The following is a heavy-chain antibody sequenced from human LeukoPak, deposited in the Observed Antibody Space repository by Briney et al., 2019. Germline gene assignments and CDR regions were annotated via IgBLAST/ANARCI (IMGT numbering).Heavy chain of an antibody. CDR3: ARDDPITMVRGVISGWFDP. J-gene: IGHJ5*02. CDR1: GYTFTSYY. CDR2: INPSGGST. V-gene: IGHV1-46*01. Sequence: ASVKVSCKASGYTFTSYYMHWVRQAPGQGLEWMGIINPSGGSTSYAQKFQGRVTMTRDTSTSTVYMELGSLRSEDTAVYYCARDDPITMVRGVISGWFDPWGQGTLVTVSS. D-gene: IGHD3-10*01.